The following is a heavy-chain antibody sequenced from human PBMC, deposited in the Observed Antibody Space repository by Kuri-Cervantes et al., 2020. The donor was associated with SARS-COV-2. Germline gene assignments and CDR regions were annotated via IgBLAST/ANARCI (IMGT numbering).Heavy chain of an antibody. CDR3: AREGTSGYDFSYYYGMDV. CDR2: INHSGST. Sequence: SETLSLTCAVYGGSFSGYYWSWIRQPPGKGLEWIGEINHSGSTNYNPSLKSRVTISVDTSKNQFSRKLSSVTAADTAVYYCAREGTSGYDFSYYYGMDVWGQGTTVTVSS. J-gene: IGHJ6*02. CDR1: GGSFSGYY. D-gene: IGHD5-12*01. V-gene: IGHV4-34*01.